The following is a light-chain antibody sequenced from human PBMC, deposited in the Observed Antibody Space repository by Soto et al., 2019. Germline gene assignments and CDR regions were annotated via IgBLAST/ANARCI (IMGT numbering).Light chain of an antibody. J-gene: IGKJ1*01. CDR3: QQYYSSPRT. CDR2: GTS. Sequence: EIVLTQSPGTLSLSPGERATLSCRASQSVSSSYLAWYQHKPGQAPRLLIYGTSSRATGIPDRFSGSGSGTDFTLTISRLAPEDFAVYCCQQYYSSPRTFGQGTKVEIK. V-gene: IGKV3-20*01. CDR1: QSVSSSY.